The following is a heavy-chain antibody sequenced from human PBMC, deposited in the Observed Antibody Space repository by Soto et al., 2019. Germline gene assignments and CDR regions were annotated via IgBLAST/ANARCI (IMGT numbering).Heavy chain of an antibody. J-gene: IGHJ4*02. V-gene: IGHV3-30-3*01. D-gene: IGHD3-9*01. CDR2: ISYDGVNK. CDR1: GFTFSSYA. CDR3: AKDGYLDSYYFDH. Sequence: QVQLVESGGGVVQPGRSLRLSCAASGFTFSSYAMHWVRQAPGKGLEWVAVISYDGVNKHFADSVKGRFSISRDDFENTLYLQMNSLRAEDTAGYYCAKDGYLDSYYFDHWGQGTLVTVSS.